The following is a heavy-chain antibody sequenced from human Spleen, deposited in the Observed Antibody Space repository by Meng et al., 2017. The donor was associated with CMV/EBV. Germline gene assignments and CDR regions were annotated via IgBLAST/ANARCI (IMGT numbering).Heavy chain of an antibody. Sequence: GESLKISCAASGFTFSSYEMNWVRQAPGKGLEWVSYISDSGNTIYYADSVKGQFTVSRDNAKNSLYLQMNSLRAEDTAVYYCARPVVPAAIFPGMDVWGQGTTVTVSS. V-gene: IGHV3-48*03. CDR2: ISDSGNTI. CDR1: GFTFSSYE. D-gene: IGHD2-2*01. J-gene: IGHJ6*02. CDR3: ARPVVPAAIFPGMDV.